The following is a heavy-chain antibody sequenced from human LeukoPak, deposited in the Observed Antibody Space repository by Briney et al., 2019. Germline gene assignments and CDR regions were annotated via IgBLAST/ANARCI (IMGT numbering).Heavy chain of an antibody. J-gene: IGHJ4*02. CDR3: TRADCSSSSCYTVEY. Sequence: PSGGSLRLSCAASGFTFNSYAMQWVRQAPGKGLEFVSVISSDGDSTYYADSVKGRFIISRDNSKNTLYLQMGSLRADDMAVYCCTRADCSSSSCYTVEYWGQGTLVTVSS. D-gene: IGHD2-2*01. V-gene: IGHV3-64*02. CDR1: GFTFNSYA. CDR2: ISSDGDST.